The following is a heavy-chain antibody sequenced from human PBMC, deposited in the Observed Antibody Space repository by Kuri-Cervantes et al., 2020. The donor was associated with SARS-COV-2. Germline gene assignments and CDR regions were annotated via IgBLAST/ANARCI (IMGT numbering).Heavy chain of an antibody. J-gene: IGHJ6*02. CDR2: ISSSSSYI. Sequence: GESLKISCTASGFTFSSYSMNWVRQAPGKGLEWVSSISSSSSYIYYADSVKGRFTISRDNAKNSLYLQMNSLRAEDTAVYYCARELVGATNYYGMDVWGQGTTVTVSS. CDR3: ARELVGATNYYGMDV. CDR1: GFTFSSYS. D-gene: IGHD1-26*01. V-gene: IGHV3-21*01.